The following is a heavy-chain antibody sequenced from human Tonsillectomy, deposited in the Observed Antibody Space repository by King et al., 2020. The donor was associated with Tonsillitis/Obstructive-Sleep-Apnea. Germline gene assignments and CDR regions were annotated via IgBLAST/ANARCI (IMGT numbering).Heavy chain of an antibody. Sequence: VQLVESGGGLVKPGGSLRLSCAASGFTFSNAWMNWVCSAPGKGLEWVGRIKTKTDGGTTDCAAPVKGRFTISRDDSTNTLYLQMKSLKTEDTAVYYCTTETPDDFWSGYSYYYYYMDVWGKGTTVTVSS. D-gene: IGHD3-3*01. CDR2: IKTKTDGGTT. CDR3: TTETPDDFWSGYSYYYYYMDV. CDR1: GFTFSNAW. J-gene: IGHJ6*03. V-gene: IGHV3-15*01.